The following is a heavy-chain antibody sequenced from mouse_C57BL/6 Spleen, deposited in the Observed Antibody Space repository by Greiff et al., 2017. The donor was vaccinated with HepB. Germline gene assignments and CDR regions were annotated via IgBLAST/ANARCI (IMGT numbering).Heavy chain of an antibody. CDR3: AREYGDWYFDV. D-gene: IGHD1-1*01. V-gene: IGHV5-16*01. J-gene: IGHJ1*03. CDR1: GFTFSDYY. CDR2: INYDGSST. Sequence: EVKVVESEGGLVQPGSSMKLSCTASGFTFSDYYMAWVRQVPEKGLEWVANINYDGSSTYYLDSLKSRFIISRDNAKNILYLQMSSLKSEDTATYYCAREYGDWYFDVWGTGTTVTVSS.